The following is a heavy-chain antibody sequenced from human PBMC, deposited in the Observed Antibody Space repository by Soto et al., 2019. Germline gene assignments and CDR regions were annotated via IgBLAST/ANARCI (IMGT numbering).Heavy chain of an antibody. D-gene: IGHD3-3*01. CDR1: GGTFSSYA. CDR3: ARDLGDYDFWSGRNWFDP. Sequence: QVQLVQSGAEVKKPGSSVKVSCKASGGTFSSYAISWVRQAPGQGLEWMGGIIPIFGTANYAQKFQGRVTIRADESTSTAYMELSSLRSEDTAVYYCARDLGDYDFWSGRNWFDPWGQGTLVTVSS. J-gene: IGHJ5*02. V-gene: IGHV1-69*12. CDR2: IIPIFGTA.